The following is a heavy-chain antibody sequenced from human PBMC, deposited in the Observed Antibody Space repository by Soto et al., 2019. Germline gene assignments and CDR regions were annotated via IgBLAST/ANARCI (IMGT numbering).Heavy chain of an antibody. CDR2: IYHSGSA. CDR1: GGSISRGNYY. Sequence: SETLSLTCSGSGGSISRGNYYWSWIRQAPGKGLEWIGYIYHSGSAYYNPSLKSRATISLDTSKNQFSLKLSSVTATDTAVYYCARASRPNWFDPWGQGTLVTVSS. CDR3: ARASRPNWFDP. V-gene: IGHV4-30-4*01. J-gene: IGHJ5*02.